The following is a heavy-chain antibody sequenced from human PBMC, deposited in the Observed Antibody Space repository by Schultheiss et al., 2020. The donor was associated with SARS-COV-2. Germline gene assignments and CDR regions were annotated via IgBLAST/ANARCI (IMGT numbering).Heavy chain of an antibody. CDR1: GFTFSSYA. V-gene: IGHV3-23*01. D-gene: IGHD3-16*02. CDR2: ISGSGGST. Sequence: GGSLRLSCAASGFTFSSYAMSWVRQAPGKGLEWVSAISGSGGSTYYADSVKGRFTISRDNSKNTLYLQMNSLRAEDTAVYYCASRYYDYVWGSYRYTPFFDYWGQGTLVTVSS. CDR3: ASRYYDYVWGSYRYTPFFDY. J-gene: IGHJ4*02.